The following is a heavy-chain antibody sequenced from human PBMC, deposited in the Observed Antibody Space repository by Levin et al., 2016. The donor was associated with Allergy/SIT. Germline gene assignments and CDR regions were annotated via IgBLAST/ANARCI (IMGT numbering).Heavy chain of an antibody. Sequence: SETLSLTCAVYGGSFSGYYWSWIRQPPGKGLEWIGEINHSGSTNYNPSLKSRVTISVDTSKNQFSLKLSSVTAADTAVYYCARELEYSSGWRGYYYYYMDVWGKGTTVTVSS. CDR2: INHSGST. V-gene: IGHV4-34*01. J-gene: IGHJ6*03. D-gene: IGHD6-19*01. CDR3: ARELEYSSGWRGYYYYYMDV. CDR1: GGSFSGYY.